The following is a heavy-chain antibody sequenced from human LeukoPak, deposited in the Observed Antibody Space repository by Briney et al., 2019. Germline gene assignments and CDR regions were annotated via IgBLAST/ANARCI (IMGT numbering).Heavy chain of an antibody. D-gene: IGHD6-6*01. Sequence: GGSLRLSCAASGFTFSSYSMNWVRQAPGKGLEWVSSISSSSSYIYYAGSVKGRFTISRDNAKNSLYLQMNSLRAEDTAVYYCARAVEAIAARPDFDYWGQGTLVTVSS. J-gene: IGHJ4*02. V-gene: IGHV3-21*01. CDR2: ISSSSSYI. CDR1: GFTFSSYS. CDR3: ARAVEAIAARPDFDY.